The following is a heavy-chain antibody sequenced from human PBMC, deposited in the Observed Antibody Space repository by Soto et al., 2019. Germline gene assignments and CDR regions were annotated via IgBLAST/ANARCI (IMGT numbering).Heavy chain of an antibody. V-gene: IGHV3-13*05. CDR2: ISAAGDP. J-gene: IGHJ6*02. CDR3: ARTDRDFYGLDV. Sequence: EVQLVESGGGLVQPGGSLRLSCEASGFTFRNYDMHWVRQGTGKGLEWVSGISAAGDPDYADSVEGRFTTSRENAQNSFFLQVNSLGVGDTAVYYCARTDRDFYGLDVWGQGTTVIVSS. CDR1: GFTFRNYD.